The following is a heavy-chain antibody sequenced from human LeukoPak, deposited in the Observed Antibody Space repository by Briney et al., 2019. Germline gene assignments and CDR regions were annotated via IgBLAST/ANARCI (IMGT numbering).Heavy chain of an antibody. CDR2: IYHSGST. CDR3: ARGGRGKVLLWFGESNTLFDY. J-gene: IGHJ4*02. V-gene: IGHV4-30-2*01. Sequence: SETLSLTCTVSGGSISSGGYYWSWIRQPPGKGLEWIGYIYHSGSTYYNPSLKSRVTISVDRSKNQFSLKLSSVTAADTAVYYCARGGRGKVLLWFGESNTLFDYWGQGTLVTVSS. D-gene: IGHD3-10*01. CDR1: GGSISSGGYY.